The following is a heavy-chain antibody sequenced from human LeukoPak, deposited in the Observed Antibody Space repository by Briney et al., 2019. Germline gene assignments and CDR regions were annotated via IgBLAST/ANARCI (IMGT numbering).Heavy chain of an antibody. D-gene: IGHD3-22*01. CDR2: IYYSGIT. CDR1: GASISSSNYY. V-gene: IGHV4-39*07. Sequence: SETLSLTCTVSGASISSSNYYWGWIRQPPGKGLEWIGSIYYSGITYYNPSLKSRIIISVDTSKNQFSLKLSSVTAADTAVYYCARAPATTYYYDSSGPRTFDYWGQGTLVTVSS. CDR3: ARAPATTYYYDSSGPRTFDY. J-gene: IGHJ4*02.